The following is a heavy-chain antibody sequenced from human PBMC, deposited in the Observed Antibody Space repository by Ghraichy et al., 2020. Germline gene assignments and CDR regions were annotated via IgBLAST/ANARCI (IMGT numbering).Heavy chain of an antibody. CDR3: ARGYQADWFDP. CDR1: GYTFSNYG. V-gene: IGHV1-18*01. Sequence: ASVKVSCKASGYTFSNYGINWVRQAPGQGLEWMGWISAYNGNTKYAQKLQGRVTMTTDTSTTTVYMELRSLRADDTAVYYCARGYQADWFDPWGQGTLVTVSS. CDR2: ISAYNGNT. D-gene: IGHD3-16*02. J-gene: IGHJ5*02.